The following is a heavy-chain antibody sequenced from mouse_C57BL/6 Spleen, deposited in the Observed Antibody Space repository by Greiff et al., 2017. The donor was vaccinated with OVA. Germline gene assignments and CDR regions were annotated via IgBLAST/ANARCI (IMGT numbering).Heavy chain of an antibody. V-gene: IGHV2-2*01. CDR1: GFSLTSYG. CDR2: IWSGGST. J-gene: IGHJ3*01. D-gene: IGHD2-2*01. Sequence: QVQLKQSGPGLVQPSQSLSITCTVSGFSLTSYGVHWVRQSPGKGLEWLGVIWSGGSTDYNAAFISRLSISKDNSKSQVFFKMNSLQADDTAIYYCARIGYDDGFAYWGQGTLVTVSA. CDR3: ARIGYDDGFAY.